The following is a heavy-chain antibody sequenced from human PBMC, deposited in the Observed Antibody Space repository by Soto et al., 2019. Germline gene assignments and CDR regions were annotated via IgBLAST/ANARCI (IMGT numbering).Heavy chain of an antibody. Sequence: QMQLVQSGPEVKKPGTSVKVSCKASGFTFTSSAVQWVRQARGQRLEWIGWIVVGSGNTNYAQKFQERVTITRDMSTSTAYMELSSLRSEDTAVYYCAADTWNTYYYGSGSYSTYYYYYGMDVWGQGTTVTVSS. CDR3: AADTWNTYYYGSGSYSTYYYYYGMDV. J-gene: IGHJ6*02. CDR1: GFTFTSSA. D-gene: IGHD3-10*01. CDR2: IVVGSGNT. V-gene: IGHV1-58*01.